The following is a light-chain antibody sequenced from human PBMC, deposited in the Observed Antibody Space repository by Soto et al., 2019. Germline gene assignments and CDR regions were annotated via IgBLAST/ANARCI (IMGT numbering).Light chain of an antibody. J-gene: IGLJ2*01. V-gene: IGLV2-14*01. CDR3: SSYRRNTTRL. CDR2: EVR. Sequence: QSAVTQPASVSGSPGQSITISCTGTSSDIGGYNYVSWYQQHPGKAPKLMLYEVRNRPSGVSDRFSGSKSGNTASLTISGLQAEDEADYYCSSYRRNTTRLFGGGTK. CDR1: SSDIGGYNY.